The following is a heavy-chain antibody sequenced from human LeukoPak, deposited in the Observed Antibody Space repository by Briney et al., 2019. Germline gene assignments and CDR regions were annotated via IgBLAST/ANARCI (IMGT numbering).Heavy chain of an antibody. CDR3: ARVEILTGYYGGSFHY. J-gene: IGHJ4*02. Sequence: GSLKVSCKPSEYTFTGYYMHWVRQAPGEGLEWMGWINPNSGGTNYTQKFQGRVTMTRDTSISTAYMELSRLRSDDTAVYYCARVEILTGYYGGSFHYWGQGTLVTVSS. D-gene: IGHD3-9*01. CDR1: EYTFTGYY. CDR2: INPNSGGT. V-gene: IGHV1-2*02.